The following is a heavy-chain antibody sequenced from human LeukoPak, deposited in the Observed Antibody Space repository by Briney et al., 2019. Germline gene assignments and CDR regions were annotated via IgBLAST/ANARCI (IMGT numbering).Heavy chain of an antibody. CDR2: INPSGGST. Sequence: GASVKVSCKASGYTFTSYYMHWVRQAPGQGLEWMGIINPSGGSTSYAQKFQGRVTMTRDMSTSTVYMELSSLRSEDTAVYYCARDSHITMTDYWGQGTLVTVSS. D-gene: IGHD3-22*01. J-gene: IGHJ4*02. V-gene: IGHV1-46*01. CDR1: GYTFTSYY. CDR3: ARDSHITMTDY.